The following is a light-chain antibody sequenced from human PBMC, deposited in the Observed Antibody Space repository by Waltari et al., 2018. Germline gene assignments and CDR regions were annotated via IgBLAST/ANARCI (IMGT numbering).Light chain of an antibody. Sequence: DIQMTQSPSTLSASVGDRVTITCRASQSISTWLAWYQQKPGKAPKLLIYMASTLESGVPSRFSGSGSGTEFTLTISSLQPDEFATYCCQQDKTYPWTFGQGTKVEIK. V-gene: IGKV1-5*03. CDR3: QQDKTYPWT. J-gene: IGKJ1*01. CDR1: QSISTW. CDR2: MAS.